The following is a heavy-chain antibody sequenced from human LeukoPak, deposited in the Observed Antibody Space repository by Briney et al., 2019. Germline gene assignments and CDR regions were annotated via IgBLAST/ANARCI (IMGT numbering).Heavy chain of an antibody. J-gene: IGHJ6*03. Sequence: GGSLRLSCAGSGFSFSSYSMNWVRQAPGKGLEWISSISGSSSYIYYADSVKGRFTISRGNAKNSLYLQMNSLRVEDTAVHFCARDQPLAVASWGYFYYYMDVWGKGTTVTVSS. V-gene: IGHV3-21*01. CDR1: GFSFSSYS. CDR3: ARDQPLAVASWGYFYYYMDV. CDR2: ISGSSSYI. D-gene: IGHD2-2*01.